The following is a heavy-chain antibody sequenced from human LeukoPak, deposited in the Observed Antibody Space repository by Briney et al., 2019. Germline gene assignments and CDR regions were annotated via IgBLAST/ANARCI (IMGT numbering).Heavy chain of an antibody. CDR1: GCTLSSYY. V-gene: IGHV4-34*01. CDR2: INQGGST. Sequence: GSLRLTCAASGCTLSSYYMSWIRQSPGKGLEWVAEINQGGSTNYNASLKSRFTISVDKSKNKLSLQLNTVTAADTAVYYCASALASPIPYYCYYLDVWGKGTTVTISS. CDR3: ASALASPIPYYCYYLDV. J-gene: IGHJ6*03.